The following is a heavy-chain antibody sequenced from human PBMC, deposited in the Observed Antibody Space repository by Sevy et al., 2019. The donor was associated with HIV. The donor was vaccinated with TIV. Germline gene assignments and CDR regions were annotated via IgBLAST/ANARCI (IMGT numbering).Heavy chain of an antibody. J-gene: IGHJ4*02. D-gene: IGHD1-26*01. CDR1: GGSITSLY. Sequence: PSETLSLTCTVSGGSITSLYWNWIRQPPGKGLEWIANIYYNGHINYNPSLKSRVTLSLDTSKNQISLRLSSVTAADTAMYYCAGENAWGRGYSWGQGTLVTVSS. CDR2: IYYNGHI. CDR3: AGENAWGRGYS. V-gene: IGHV4-59*08.